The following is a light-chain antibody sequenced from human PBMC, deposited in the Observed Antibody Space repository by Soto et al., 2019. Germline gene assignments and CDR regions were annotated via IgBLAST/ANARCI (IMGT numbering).Light chain of an antibody. Sequence: EIVMTQSPATLSVSPGEGATLSCRASQVIGSTLAWYQHKPGQTPRLLIYDASTRATGVPARFSGSGSGTEFTLSINSLQSEDFAVYYCQRYNNWPLTFGGGTKVESK. J-gene: IGKJ4*01. CDR3: QRYNNWPLT. CDR2: DAS. V-gene: IGKV3-15*01. CDR1: QVIGST.